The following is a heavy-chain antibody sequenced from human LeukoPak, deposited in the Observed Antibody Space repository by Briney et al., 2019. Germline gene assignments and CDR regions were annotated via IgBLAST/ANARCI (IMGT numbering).Heavy chain of an antibody. CDR1: GFTFSSYA. CDR2: ISYDGSNK. J-gene: IGHJ6*02. Sequence: GGSLRLSCAASGFTFSSYAMHWVRQAPGKGLGWVAVISYDGSNKYYADSVKGRFTISRDNSKNTLYLQMNSLRAEDTAVYYCARDYAISTGYYGMDVWGQGTTVTVSS. D-gene: IGHD3-16*01. V-gene: IGHV3-30-3*01. CDR3: ARDYAISTGYYGMDV.